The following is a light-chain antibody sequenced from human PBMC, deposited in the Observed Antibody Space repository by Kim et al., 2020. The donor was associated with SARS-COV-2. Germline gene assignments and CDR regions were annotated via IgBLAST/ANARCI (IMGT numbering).Light chain of an antibody. CDR1: SSDVGGYNY. CDR2: EVS. J-gene: IGLJ2*01. Sequence: QSALTKPPSASGSPGQSVTISCTGTSSDVGGYNYVSWYQQHPGKAPKLMIYEVSKRPSGVPDRFSGSKSGNTASLTVSGLQAEDEADYYCISYAGSNNLVFGGGTQLTVL. CDR3: ISYAGSNNLV. V-gene: IGLV2-8*01.